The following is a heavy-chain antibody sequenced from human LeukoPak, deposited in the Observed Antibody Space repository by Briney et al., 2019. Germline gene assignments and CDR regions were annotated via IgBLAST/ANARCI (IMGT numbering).Heavy chain of an antibody. D-gene: IGHD6-13*01. CDR3: ARPAGGSWLRPTYYFDY. Sequence: SSVKVSCKASGGTFSSYAISWVRQAPGQGLEWMGGIIPIFGTANYAQKFQGRVTITADESTSTAYMELSSLRSEDTAVYYCARPAGGSWLRPTYYFDYWGQGTLVTVSS. J-gene: IGHJ4*02. CDR1: GGTFSSYA. CDR2: IIPIFGTA. V-gene: IGHV1-69*01.